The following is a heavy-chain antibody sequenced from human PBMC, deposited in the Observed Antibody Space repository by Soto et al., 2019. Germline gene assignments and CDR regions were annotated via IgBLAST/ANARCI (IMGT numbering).Heavy chain of an antibody. D-gene: IGHD3-22*01. Sequence: PSETLSLTCTVSGGSISSSSYYWGWIRQPPGKGLEWIGSIYYSGSTYYNPSIKSRVTISVDTSKNQFSLKLSSVTAADTAVYYCATYYYDSSGYYAPWLGSWYNWFDPWGQGTLVTVSS. CDR2: IYYSGST. CDR3: ATYYYDSSGYYAPWLGSWYNWFDP. CDR1: GGSISSSSYY. J-gene: IGHJ5*02. V-gene: IGHV4-39*01.